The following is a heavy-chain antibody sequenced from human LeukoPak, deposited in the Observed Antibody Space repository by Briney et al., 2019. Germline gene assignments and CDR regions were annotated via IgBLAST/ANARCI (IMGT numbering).Heavy chain of an antibody. V-gene: IGHV4-28*05. CDR2: LYYSGSF. D-gene: IGHD2-2*01. Sequence: SETLSLTCPLSGSSSRIINWTGWIRQPPGKGLEWIGFLYYSGSFYYNPSLKSRVTMSLDTSMNQFSLKLSSVTAVDTAVNYYGRHDCSTVRCYIDYWGQGSLVTVSS. CDR1: GSSSRIINW. J-gene: IGHJ4*02. CDR3: GRHDCSTVRCYIDY.